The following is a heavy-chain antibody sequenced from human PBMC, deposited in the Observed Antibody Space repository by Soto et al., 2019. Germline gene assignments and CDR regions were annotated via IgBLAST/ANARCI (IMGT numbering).Heavy chain of an antibody. D-gene: IGHD6-19*01. V-gene: IGHV1-18*01. CDR3: XXXLAXGLVDY. CDR1: GYTFTSYG. CDR2: ISAYNGNT. Sequence: QVQLVQSGAEVKKPGASVKVSCKASGYTFTSYGISWVRQAPGQGLEWMGWISAYNGNTKSAQKLQGRVTMTTDTSTSTAYMELRSLRSDDTAXXYCXXXLAXGLVDYWGQGTLVTVSS. J-gene: IGHJ4*02.